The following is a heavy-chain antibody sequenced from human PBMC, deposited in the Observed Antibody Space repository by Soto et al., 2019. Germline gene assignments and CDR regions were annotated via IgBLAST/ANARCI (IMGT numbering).Heavy chain of an antibody. Sequence: VQLVQSGTEVKKPGASVKVSCRASGYTCSSHGVNWVRRAPGQGLEWMGWISGYNGNTNYAQNLQGRVTMTTDTSTNTAYMELRGLRSDDTAAYYCASWAGQVRDWGGPFDYWGKGTLVTVSS. J-gene: IGHJ4*02. CDR2: ISGYNGNT. V-gene: IGHV1-18*04. CDR3: ASWAGQVRDWGGPFDY. D-gene: IGHD2-21*02. CDR1: GYTCSSHG.